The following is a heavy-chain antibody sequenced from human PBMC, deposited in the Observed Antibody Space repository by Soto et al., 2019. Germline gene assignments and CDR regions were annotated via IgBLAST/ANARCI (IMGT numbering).Heavy chain of an antibody. CDR3: ARDGYDFWSGKKSFDY. CDR1: GYTFTSYG. D-gene: IGHD3-3*01. V-gene: IGHV1-18*01. Sequence: GASVKVSCKASGYTFTSYGISWVRQAPGQGLEWMGWISAYNGNTNYAQKLQGRVTMTTDTSTSTAYMELRSLRSDDTAVYYCARDGYDFWSGKKSFDYWGQGTLVTVSS. CDR2: ISAYNGNT. J-gene: IGHJ4*02.